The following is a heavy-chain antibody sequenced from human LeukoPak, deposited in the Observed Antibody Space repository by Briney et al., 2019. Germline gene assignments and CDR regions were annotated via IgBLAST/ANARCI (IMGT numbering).Heavy chain of an antibody. J-gene: IGHJ4*02. CDR2: ISSSSSTI. V-gene: IGHV3-48*04. CDR3: ARDQEYSSSSDYFDY. D-gene: IGHD6-6*01. CDR1: GFTFSSYS. Sequence: GGSLRPSCAASGFTFSSYSMNWVRQAPGKGLEWVSYISSSSSTIYYADSVKGRFTISRDNAKNSLYLQMNSLRAEDTAVYYCARDQEYSSSSDYFDYWGQGTLVTVSS.